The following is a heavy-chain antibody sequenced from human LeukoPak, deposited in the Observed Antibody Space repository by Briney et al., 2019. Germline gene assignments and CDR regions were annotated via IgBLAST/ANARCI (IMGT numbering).Heavy chain of an antibody. D-gene: IGHD4-11*01. J-gene: IGHJ4*02. Sequence: GGSLRLSCAASGFTFSSYEMNWVRQAPGKGLEWLSYISSSGGTIYYADSVKGRFTISRDNAKSSLYLQMNGLRAEDTAVYYCARDSRQQLFDYWGQGTLVTVSS. V-gene: IGHV3-48*03. CDR2: ISSSGGTI. CDR3: ARDSRQQLFDY. CDR1: GFTFSSYE.